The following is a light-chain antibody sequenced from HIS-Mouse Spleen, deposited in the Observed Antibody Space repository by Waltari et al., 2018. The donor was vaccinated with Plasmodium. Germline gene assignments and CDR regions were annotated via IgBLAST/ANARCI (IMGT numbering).Light chain of an antibody. CDR1: QIVRSN. CDR2: GAS. J-gene: IGKJ1*01. Sequence: EIVMTQSPATLSVYPGERATISCRASQIVRSNLAWYQQKPGQAPRLLIYGASTRATGIPARFSGSGSGTEFTLTISSMQSEDFAVYYCQQYNNWPQTFGQGTKVEIK. CDR3: QQYNNWPQT. V-gene: IGKV3-15*01.